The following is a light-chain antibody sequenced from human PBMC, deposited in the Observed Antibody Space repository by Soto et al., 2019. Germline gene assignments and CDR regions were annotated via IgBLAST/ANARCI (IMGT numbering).Light chain of an antibody. J-gene: IGKJ4*01. CDR1: HSVSGRY. Sequence: IVVTQSPDTLCLSPGEGATLSCRASHSVSGRYLAWYQQKPGQAPRLLIYDASSRATGIPDRFSGSGSGTDFTLTISSLEPEDSAVYYCQQYGRSPLLTFGGGTKADIK. CDR2: DAS. V-gene: IGKV3-20*01. CDR3: QQYGRSPLLT.